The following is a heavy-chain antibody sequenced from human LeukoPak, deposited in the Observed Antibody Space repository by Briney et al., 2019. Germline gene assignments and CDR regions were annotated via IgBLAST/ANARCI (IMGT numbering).Heavy chain of an antibody. V-gene: IGHV4-39*07. CDR1: GGSISSSSYS. CDR3: AKEGGVSGSYSRGAFDI. J-gene: IGHJ3*02. Sequence: SETLSLTCTVAGGSISSSSYSWGWIRQPPGKGLEWVGSIYYSGSTYYNPSLKSRVTISVDTSKNQFSLKLSSVTAADTAVYYCAKEGGVSGSYSRGAFDIWGQGTMVTVSS. D-gene: IGHD3-10*01. CDR2: IYYSGST.